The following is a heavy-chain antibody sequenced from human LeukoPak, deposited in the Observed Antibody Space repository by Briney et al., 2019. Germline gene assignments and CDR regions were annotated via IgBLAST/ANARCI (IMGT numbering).Heavy chain of an antibody. V-gene: IGHV1-69*13. J-gene: IGHJ3*02. D-gene: IGHD3-22*01. CDR2: IIPIFGTA. Sequence: SVKVSCKASGGTFSSYAISWVRQAPGQGLEWMGGIIPIFGTANYAQKFQGRVTITADESTSTAYMELSSLRSEDTAVYYCTRAKEYYYDSSGYYNAFDIWGQGTMVTVSS. CDR1: GGTFSSYA. CDR3: TRAKEYYYDSSGYYNAFDI.